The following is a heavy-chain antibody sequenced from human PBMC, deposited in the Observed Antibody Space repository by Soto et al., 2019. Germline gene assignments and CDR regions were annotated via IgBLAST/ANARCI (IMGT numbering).Heavy chain of an antibody. CDR3: ARGVVVPAAFYYYYGMDV. V-gene: IGHV1-69*06. CDR2: IIPIFGTA. D-gene: IGHD2-2*01. Sequence: GASVKVSCKASGGTFSSYAISWVRQAPGQGLEWMGGIIPIFGTANYAQKFQGRVTITADKSTSTAYMELSSLRSEDTAVYYCARGVVVPAAFYYYYGMDVWGQGTTVTVSS. J-gene: IGHJ6*02. CDR1: GGTFSSYA.